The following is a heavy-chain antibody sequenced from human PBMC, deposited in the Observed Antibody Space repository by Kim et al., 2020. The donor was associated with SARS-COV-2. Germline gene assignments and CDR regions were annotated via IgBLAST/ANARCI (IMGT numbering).Heavy chain of an antibody. CDR3: ARASSLIGWFDP. CDR2: INPNSGGT. D-gene: IGHD6-13*01. V-gene: IGHV1-2*02. Sequence: ASVKVSCKASGYTFTGYYMHWVRQAPGQGLEWMGWINPNSGGTNYAQKFQGRVTMTRDTSISTAYMELSRLRSDDTAVYYCARASSLIGWFDPWGQGTLVTVSS. CDR1: GYTFTGYY. J-gene: IGHJ5*02.